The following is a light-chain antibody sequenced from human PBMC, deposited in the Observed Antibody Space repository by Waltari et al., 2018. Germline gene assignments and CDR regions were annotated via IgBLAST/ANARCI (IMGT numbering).Light chain of an antibody. CDR2: SDN. J-gene: IGLJ2*01. V-gene: IGLV1-44*01. CDR3: AAWDDSLNVI. Sequence: QPVLTQPPSASWTSGQRVNIPCSVSNSNIGSTLVNWYQLLPGVDPKLLIYSDNQRPSGVPDRFSGSRSGNSASLAISGLQSEDEADYYCAAWDDSLNVIFGGGTKLTVL. CDR1: NSNIGSTL.